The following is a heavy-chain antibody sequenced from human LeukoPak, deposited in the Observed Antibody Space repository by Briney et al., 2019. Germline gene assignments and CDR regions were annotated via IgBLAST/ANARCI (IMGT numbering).Heavy chain of an antibody. Sequence: GASVKVSCKASGYTFTGYYMHWVRQAPGQGLEWMGWINPNSGGTNYAQKFQGWVTMTRDTSISTAYMELSRLRSDDTAVYYCARGAVTGYYPNFDYWGQGTLVTVSS. CDR2: INPNSGGT. V-gene: IGHV1-2*04. D-gene: IGHD3-9*01. CDR1: GYTFTGYY. CDR3: ARGAVTGYYPNFDY. J-gene: IGHJ4*02.